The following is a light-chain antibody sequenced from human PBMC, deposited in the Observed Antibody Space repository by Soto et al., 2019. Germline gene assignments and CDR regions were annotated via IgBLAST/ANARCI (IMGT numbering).Light chain of an antibody. CDR1: SYNIGSNY. CDR3: AAWDDSLSGWV. CDR2: RNN. V-gene: IGLV1-47*01. Sequence: QSVLTQPPSAYGTPGQRVTISCSGSSYNIGSNYVYWYQQLPGTAPKLLIYRNNQRPSGVPDRFSGSKSGTSASMAISGLRSEYEADYYCAAWDDSLSGWVFGGCNKLTVL. J-gene: IGLJ3*02.